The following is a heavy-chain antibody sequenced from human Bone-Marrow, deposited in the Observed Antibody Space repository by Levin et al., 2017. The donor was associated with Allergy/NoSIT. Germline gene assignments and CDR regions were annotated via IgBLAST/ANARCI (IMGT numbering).Heavy chain of an antibody. Sequence: LSQTLSLTCTVSGGSISSGGYYWSWIRQQPGKGLEWIGYIYYSGNTYYNPSLKSRVMISVDTSKIQFSLKVSSVTAADTAVYYCAREDGSTIDYWGQGILVTVSS. CDR2: IYYSGNT. J-gene: IGHJ4*02. CDR3: AREDGSTIDY. CDR1: GGSISSGGYY. D-gene: IGHD1/OR15-1a*01. V-gene: IGHV4-31*03.